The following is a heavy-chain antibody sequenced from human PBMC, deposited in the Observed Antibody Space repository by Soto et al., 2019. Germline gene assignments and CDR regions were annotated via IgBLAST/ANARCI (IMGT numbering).Heavy chain of an antibody. D-gene: IGHD4-17*01. V-gene: IGHV5-51*01. CDR3: ARLRTVKDAFDI. CDR1: GYSFTSHW. Sequence: PRESLKISCQGSGYSFTSHWIAWVRQMPGKGLEWMGIIYPADSDTRYSPSFQGQVTISADKSISTAYLQWSSLKASDTAMYYCARLRTVKDAFDIWGQGTMVTVSS. J-gene: IGHJ3*02. CDR2: IYPADSDT.